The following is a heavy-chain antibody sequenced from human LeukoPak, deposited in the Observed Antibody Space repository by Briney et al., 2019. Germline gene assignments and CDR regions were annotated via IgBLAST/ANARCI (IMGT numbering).Heavy chain of an antibody. J-gene: IGHJ3*02. D-gene: IGHD3-22*01. CDR2: INPSGGST. CDR3: ARSTMIVVVRGEHAFDI. CDR1: GYTFTSYY. Sequence: GASVKVSCKASGYTFTSYYMHWVRQAPGQGLEWMGIINPSGGSTGYAQKFQGRVTMTRDTSTSTVYMELSSLRSEDTAVYYCARSTMIVVVRGEHAFDIWGQGTMVTVSS. V-gene: IGHV1-46*01.